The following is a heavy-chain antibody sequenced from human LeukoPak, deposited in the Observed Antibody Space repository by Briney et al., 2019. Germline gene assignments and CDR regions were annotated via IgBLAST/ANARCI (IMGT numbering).Heavy chain of an antibody. D-gene: IGHD2-2*01. CDR2: ISYDGSNK. CDR3: AGLYCSSTSCPPDAFDI. J-gene: IGHJ3*02. CDR1: GFTFSSYA. Sequence: GGSLRHSCAASGFTFSSYAMHWVRQAPGKGLEWVAAISYDGSNKYYADSVEGRFTISRDNSKNTLYLQMNSLRAEDTAVYYCAGLYCSSTSCPPDAFDIWGQGTMVTVSS. V-gene: IGHV3-30-3*01.